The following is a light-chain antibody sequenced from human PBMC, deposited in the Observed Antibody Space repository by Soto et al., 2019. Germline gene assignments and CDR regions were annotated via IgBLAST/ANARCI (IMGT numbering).Light chain of an antibody. V-gene: IGLV2-11*01. CDR2: DVS. Sequence: QSAPTQPRSVSGSPGQSVTISCTGTSSDVGGYNYVSWYQQHPGKAPKLMIYDVSKGPSGVPDRFSGAKSGNTASLTISGLQPEDEADYYCCSYAGSSWVFGGGTKLTVL. CDR1: SSDVGGYNY. CDR3: CSYAGSSWV. J-gene: IGLJ3*02.